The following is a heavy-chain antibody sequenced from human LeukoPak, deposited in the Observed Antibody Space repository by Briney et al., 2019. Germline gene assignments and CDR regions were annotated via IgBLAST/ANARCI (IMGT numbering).Heavy chain of an antibody. D-gene: IGHD6-19*01. CDR2: INPNSGGT. Sequence: ASVKVSCKASGYTFTGYYMHWVRQAPGQGLEWMGWINPNSGGTNYAQKFQGRATMTRDTSISTAYMELSRLRSDDTAVYYCARVGRQWLGLSAFDIWGQGTLVTVSS. CDR3: ARVGRQWLGLSAFDI. CDR1: GYTFTGYY. V-gene: IGHV1-2*02. J-gene: IGHJ4*02.